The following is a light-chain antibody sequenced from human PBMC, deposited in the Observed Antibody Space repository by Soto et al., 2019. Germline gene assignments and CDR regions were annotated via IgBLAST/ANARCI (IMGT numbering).Light chain of an antibody. Sequence: IALSQYPGTLYMSPGTRSTLSCRASQSVSINNLAWYHQKPGQAPRLLIYMASSRATGIPDRFSGSGSGTAFTLTISILDPEDFAVYYCQQYGTTANTLGKVTKPEIK. CDR2: MAS. J-gene: IGKJ2*01. CDR1: QSVSINN. CDR3: QQYGTTANT. V-gene: IGKV3-20*01.